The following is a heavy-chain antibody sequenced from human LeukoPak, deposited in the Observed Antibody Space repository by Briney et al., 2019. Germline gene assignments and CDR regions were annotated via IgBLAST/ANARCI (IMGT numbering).Heavy chain of an antibody. V-gene: IGHV3-33*06. CDR2: IWYDGSNK. D-gene: IGHD5-18*01. CDR3: SKERGGGGYSYGQYYFDY. J-gene: IGHJ4*02. Sequence: GGSLRLSCAASGFTFSSYGTHWVRQAPGKGLEWVAVIWYDGSNKYYADSVKGRFTISRDNSKNTLYLQMNSLRAEDTAVYYCSKERGGGGYSYGQYYFDYWGQGTLVTVSS. CDR1: GFTFSSYG.